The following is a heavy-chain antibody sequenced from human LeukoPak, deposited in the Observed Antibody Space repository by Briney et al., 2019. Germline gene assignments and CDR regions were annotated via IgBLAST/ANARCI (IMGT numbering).Heavy chain of an antibody. CDR1: GFTVSNNY. J-gene: IGHJ4*02. CDR3: ARAPLYDSSGYYGIDY. D-gene: IGHD3-22*01. Sequence: PGGSLRLSCGASGFTVSNNYMSWVRQAPGKGLEWVSVIYSGGSTYYADSVKGRFTISRDNSKNTLYLQMNSLRAEDTAVYYCARAPLYDSSGYYGIDYWGKGTLVTVSS. V-gene: IGHV3-53*01. CDR2: IYSGGST.